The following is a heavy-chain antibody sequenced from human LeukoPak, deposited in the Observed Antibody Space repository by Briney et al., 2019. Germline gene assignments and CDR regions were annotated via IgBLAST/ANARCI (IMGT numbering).Heavy chain of an antibody. CDR2: INPNNGDT. CDR3: ARGPFWYNWRGGYFDY. V-gene: IGHV1-2*02. D-gene: IGHD1-1*01. Sequence: ASVKVSCKTSGYTFTEYYIHWVRQAPGQGLEWMAWINPNNGDTTYAQKFQGRVTMTRDSSITTAYMELSRLRSDDTAVYYCARGPFWYNWRGGYFDYWGQGTLVTVSS. CDR1: GYTFTEYY. J-gene: IGHJ4*02.